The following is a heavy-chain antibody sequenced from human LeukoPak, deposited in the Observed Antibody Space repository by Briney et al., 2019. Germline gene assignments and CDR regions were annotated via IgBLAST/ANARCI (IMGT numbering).Heavy chain of an antibody. CDR3: ARGAGMATTRRAFDI. CDR2: INHSGST. J-gene: IGHJ3*02. Sequence: SETLSLTCAVYGGSFSGYYWSWIRQPPGKGLEWIGEINHSGSTNYNPSLKSRVTISVDTSKNQFSLKLSSVTAADTAVYCCARGAGMATTRRAFDIWGQGTMVTVSS. CDR1: GGSFSGYY. V-gene: IGHV4-34*01. D-gene: IGHD5-12*01.